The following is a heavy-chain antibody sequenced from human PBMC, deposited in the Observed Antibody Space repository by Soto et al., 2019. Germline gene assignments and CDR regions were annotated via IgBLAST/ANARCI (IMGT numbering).Heavy chain of an antibody. J-gene: IGHJ6*03. CDR1: GYSFTNYG. V-gene: IGHV1-18*01. CDR2: ISADNGNR. D-gene: IGHD6-19*01. CDR3: ARHRGVAPPVASNTNYYYYMDV. Sequence: QDQLVQSGVEVKKPGTSVKVSCKASGYSFTNYGINWVRQAPGQGFEWMGWISADNGNRNCAQKVEGRESMTTDASTSTAYLKLRSLRSDATAVYYCARHRGVAPPVASNTNYYYYMDVWGKGTTVTVSS.